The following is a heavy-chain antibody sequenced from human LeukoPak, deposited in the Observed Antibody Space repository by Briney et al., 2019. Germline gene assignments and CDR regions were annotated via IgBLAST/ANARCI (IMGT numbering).Heavy chain of an antibody. J-gene: IGHJ4*02. CDR3: ASNSSSWYGAYY. V-gene: IGHV4-39*01. CDR2: IYYSGST. Sequence: SETLSLTCTVSGGSISSSSYYXGWXXQPPXXXXXWIGNIYYSGSTYYNPSLKSRVXISIDTSKNQFSLKLSSVTAADTAKYYCASNSSSWYGAYYWGQGTLVTVSS. CDR1: GGSISSSSYY. D-gene: IGHD6-13*01.